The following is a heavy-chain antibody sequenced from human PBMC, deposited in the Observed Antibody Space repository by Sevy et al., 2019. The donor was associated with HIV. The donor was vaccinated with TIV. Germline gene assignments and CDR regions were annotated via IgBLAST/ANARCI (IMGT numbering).Heavy chain of an antibody. V-gene: IGHV3-48*02. CDR2: FSRASDSI. Sequence: GGSLRLSCAASGFTFRDYPMNWIRQAPGKGLEWLSCFSRASDSIYYADSVMGRFTVSRDNAKNSLYLQMDRLSDEDTAIYYCAREHTGSFPDFWGQGTLVTVSS. CDR3: AREHTGSFPDF. J-gene: IGHJ4*02. CDR1: GFTFRDYP. D-gene: IGHD1-26*01.